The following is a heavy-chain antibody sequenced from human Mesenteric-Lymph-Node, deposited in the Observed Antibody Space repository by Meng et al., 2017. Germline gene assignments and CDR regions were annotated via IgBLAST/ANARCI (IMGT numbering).Heavy chain of an antibody. CDR3: AREFSVMADGYFDP. J-gene: IGHJ5*02. D-gene: IGHD5-24*01. Sequence: VELGGSGGGLVEPGGSLKLSCAASGYMFNDYFMSWIRQTPGKGLEWISCISSSGSSTFYADSVKGRFTISRDNANNVLFLEMNSLGVDDTAVYYCAREFSVMADGYFDPWGQGTLVTVSS. CDR1: GYMFNDYF. CDR2: ISSSGSST. V-gene: IGHV3-11*04.